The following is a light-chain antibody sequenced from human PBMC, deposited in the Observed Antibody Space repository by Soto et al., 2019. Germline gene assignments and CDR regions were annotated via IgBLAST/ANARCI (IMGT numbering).Light chain of an antibody. CDR2: DVS. CDR3: CSYAGSSTWV. CDR1: SSDVGGYKY. Sequence: QSALTQPRSVSESPGQSVTISCSGTSSDVGGYKYVSWYQQHPGEAPKLMIYDVSKRPSGVPDRFSGSKSDSTASLTISGLQAEDEADYYCCSYAGSSTWVFGGGTKLTVL. J-gene: IGLJ3*02. V-gene: IGLV2-11*01.